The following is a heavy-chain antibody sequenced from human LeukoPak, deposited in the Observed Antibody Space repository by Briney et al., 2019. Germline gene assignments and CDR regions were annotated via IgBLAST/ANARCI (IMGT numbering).Heavy chain of an antibody. Sequence: SETLSLTCTVSGGSISSYYWSWIRQPPGKGLEWIGYIYYSGSTNYNPSLKSRVTISVDTSKNQFSLKLSSVTAADTAVYYCARWAPSSTSRIDYWGQGTLVTVSS. J-gene: IGHJ4*02. CDR2: IYYSGST. CDR3: ARWAPSSTSRIDY. CDR1: GGSISSYY. V-gene: IGHV4-59*12. D-gene: IGHD2-2*01.